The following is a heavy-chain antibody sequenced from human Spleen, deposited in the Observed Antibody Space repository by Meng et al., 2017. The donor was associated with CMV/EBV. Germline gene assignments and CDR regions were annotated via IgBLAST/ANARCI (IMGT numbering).Heavy chain of an antibody. D-gene: IGHD2-2*02. J-gene: IGHJ6*02. CDR3: ARDPNQLLYLGDYYGMDV. V-gene: IGHV3-9*01. CDR2: ISWNSGTI. Sequence: SLKISCAASGFTFDDYAMHWVRQAPGKGLEWVSGISWNSGTIGYADSVKGRFTISRDNAKNSLYLQMNSLRAEDTAVYYCARDPNQLLYLGDYYGMDVWGQGTTVTVSS. CDR1: GFTFDDYA.